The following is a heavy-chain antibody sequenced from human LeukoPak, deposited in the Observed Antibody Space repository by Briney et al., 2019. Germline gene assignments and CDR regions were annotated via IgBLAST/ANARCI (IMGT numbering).Heavy chain of an antibody. J-gene: IGHJ6*03. D-gene: IGHD3-16*02. CDR3: ARGLYDYVWGSYPYYYMDV. V-gene: IGHV4-34*01. CDR2: INHSGST. CDR1: GGSFSGYY. Sequence: SETLSLTCAVYGGSFSGYYWSWIRQPPGKGLEWIGEINHSGSTNYNPSLKGRVTISVDTSKNQFSLKLSSVTAADTAVYYCARGLYDYVWGSYPYYYMDVWGKGTTVTVSS.